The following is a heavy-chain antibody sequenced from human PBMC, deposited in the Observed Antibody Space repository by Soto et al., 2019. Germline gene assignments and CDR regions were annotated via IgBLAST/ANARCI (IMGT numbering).Heavy chain of an antibody. V-gene: IGHV3-23*01. D-gene: IGHD6-19*01. Sequence: VQLLESGGGLVQPGGSLRLSCAASGFTISDYAMNWVRQAPGKGLEWVSDISGSGDSARYADSVKGRFTISRDNSKNTLYLQMNSLRVDDTAVYYCGKERRGSGWSVCNYWGQGTLVTVSS. CDR2: ISGSGDSA. J-gene: IGHJ4*02. CDR3: GKERRGSGWSVCNY. CDR1: GFTISDYA.